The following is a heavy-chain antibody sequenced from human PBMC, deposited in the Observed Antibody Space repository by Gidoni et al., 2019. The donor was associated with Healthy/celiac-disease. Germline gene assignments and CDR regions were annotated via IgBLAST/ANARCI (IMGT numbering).Heavy chain of an antibody. Sequence: QVQLQESGPGLVKPSQTLSLNCTVSGGSISRGDYYCSWIRQPPGKGLEWIGYIYYSGSTYYNPSLKSRVTISVDTSKNQFSLKLSSVTAADTAVYYCARDQGPGVLWFGELWGQGTLVTVSS. CDR1: GGSISRGDYY. J-gene: IGHJ4*02. CDR3: ARDQGPGVLWFGEL. D-gene: IGHD3-10*01. CDR2: IYYSGST. V-gene: IGHV4-30-4*01.